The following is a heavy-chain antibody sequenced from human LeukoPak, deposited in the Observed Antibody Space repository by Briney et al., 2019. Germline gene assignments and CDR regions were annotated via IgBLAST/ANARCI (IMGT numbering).Heavy chain of an antibody. Sequence: PSETLSLTCAVYGGSFSGYYWSWIRQPPGKGLEWIGEINHSGSTNYNPSLKSRVTISVDTSKNQFSLKLSSVTAADTAVYYCARGRKQWLPIRNWFDPWGQGTLVTVSS. CDR1: GGSFSGYY. D-gene: IGHD6-19*01. CDR2: INHSGST. J-gene: IGHJ5*02. CDR3: ARGRKQWLPIRNWFDP. V-gene: IGHV4-34*01.